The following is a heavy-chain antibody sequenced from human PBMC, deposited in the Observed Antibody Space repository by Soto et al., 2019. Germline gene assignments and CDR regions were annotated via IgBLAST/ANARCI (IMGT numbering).Heavy chain of an antibody. Sequence: GLSVKVSCKASGYTFIAYYVHWVRQAPGQGLQWMGIINPGGGRTAYAQKFQGRVTLTRDMSTSTVYMELTSLTYDDTAVYYCARDVSGPGATYVMDVWGQGTTVTVSS. J-gene: IGHJ6*02. CDR1: GYTFIAYY. D-gene: IGHD2-2*01. CDR3: ARDVSGPGATYVMDV. CDR2: INPGGGRT. V-gene: IGHV1-46*01.